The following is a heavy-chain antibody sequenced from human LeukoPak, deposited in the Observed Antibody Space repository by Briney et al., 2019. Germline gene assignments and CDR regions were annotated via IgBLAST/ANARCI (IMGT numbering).Heavy chain of an antibody. V-gene: IGHV3-23*01. CDR1: GFTFSSYA. Sequence: PGGSLRLSCAASGFTFSSYAMSWVRQAPGKGLGWVSFITTNGGRTSYADSVEGRFTISRDNPRNTLYMQMNSLRDEDTAVYYCAIMHGYYDGTGYWVQWGQGTLVTVSS. CDR3: AIMHGYYDGTGYWVQ. CDR2: ITTNGGRT. D-gene: IGHD3-22*01. J-gene: IGHJ1*01.